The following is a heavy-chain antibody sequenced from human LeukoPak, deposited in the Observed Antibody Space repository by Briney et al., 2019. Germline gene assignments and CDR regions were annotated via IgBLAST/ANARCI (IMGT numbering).Heavy chain of an antibody. CDR3: AKDTLPGDSGSYPDAFDI. J-gene: IGHJ3*02. CDR1: GFTFSTYW. D-gene: IGHD1-26*01. V-gene: IGHV3-74*01. CDR2: IHSDARST. Sequence: GGSLRLSCAASGFTFSTYWMHWVRQAPGKGLVWVSRIHSDARSTSYADSVNGRFTISRDNAKNTLYLQMNSLRAEDMALYYCAKDTLPGDSGSYPDAFDIWGHGTMVTVSS.